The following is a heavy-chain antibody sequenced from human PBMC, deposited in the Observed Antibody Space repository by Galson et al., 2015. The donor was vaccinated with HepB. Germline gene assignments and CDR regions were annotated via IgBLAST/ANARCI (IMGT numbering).Heavy chain of an antibody. V-gene: IGHV3-23*01. Sequence: SLRLSCAASGFTFSIYAMSWVRQAPGKGLEWVSTISGSGGDTYYADSVKGRFTISRDNSKNTLYLQMNSLRAEDTAVYYCAKGADWSGYQSYFDYWDQGTLVTVSS. J-gene: IGHJ4*02. CDR1: GFTFSIYA. CDR2: ISGSGGDT. CDR3: AKGADWSGYQSYFDY. D-gene: IGHD3-3*01.